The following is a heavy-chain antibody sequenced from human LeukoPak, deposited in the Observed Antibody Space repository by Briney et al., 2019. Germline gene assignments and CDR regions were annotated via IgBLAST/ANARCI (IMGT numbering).Heavy chain of an antibody. Sequence: SETLSLTCTVSDVSISNYYWTWIRQPAGKGLEWIGRLYIGRETDYNPSLKSRVTMSVDTSNSQFSLRLTSVTAADTAPYYCARESRVLIGDGYYLDSWGPGTLITVSS. CDR3: ARESRVLIGDGYYLDS. CDR2: LYIGRET. J-gene: IGHJ4*02. V-gene: IGHV4-4*07. CDR1: DVSISNYY. D-gene: IGHD3-3*01.